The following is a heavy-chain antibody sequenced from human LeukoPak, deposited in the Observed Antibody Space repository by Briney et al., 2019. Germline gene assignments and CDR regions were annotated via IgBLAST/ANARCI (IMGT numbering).Heavy chain of an antibody. CDR2: INHSGST. J-gene: IGHJ6*02. CDR1: GVSFSGYY. Sequence: PSETLSLTCAVYGVSFSGYYWSWIRQPPGKGLEWIGEINHSGSTNYNPSLKSRVTISVDTSKNQFSLKLSSVTAADTAVYYCARGQLRFCSSTSCSPLYYYYYGMDVWGQGTTVTVSS. CDR3: ARGQLRFCSSTSCSPLYYYYYGMDV. V-gene: IGHV4-34*01. D-gene: IGHD2-2*01.